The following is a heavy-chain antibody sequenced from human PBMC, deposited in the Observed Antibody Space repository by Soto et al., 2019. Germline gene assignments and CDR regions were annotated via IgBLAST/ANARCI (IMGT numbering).Heavy chain of an antibody. CDR1: GGSFSGYY. J-gene: IGHJ2*01. D-gene: IGHD2-15*01. CDR2: INHSGST. Sequence: QVQLQQWGAGLLKPSETLSLTCAVYGGSFSGYYWSWIRQPPGKGLEWIGEINHSGSTNYNPSLKSRVTISVDTSKTQFSLKLSSVTAADTAVYYCARGPGQWWYPPFDLWGRGTLVTVSS. V-gene: IGHV4-34*01. CDR3: ARGPGQWWYPPFDL.